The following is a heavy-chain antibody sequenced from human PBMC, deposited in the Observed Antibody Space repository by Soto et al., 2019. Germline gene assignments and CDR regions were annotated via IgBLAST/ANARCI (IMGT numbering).Heavy chain of an antibody. J-gene: IGHJ5*02. CDR3: ARGNVANWFGP. Sequence: PGESLKISCEASGYSFTGYWIVWVRQMPGKGLEWMGIVYPSDSRTKYSPSFQGQVTISADTSTSTTYLQWTSLKASDTAIYYCARGNVANWFGPWGQGTLVTAPQ. CDR2: VYPSDSRT. CDR1: GYSFTGYW. V-gene: IGHV5-51*01.